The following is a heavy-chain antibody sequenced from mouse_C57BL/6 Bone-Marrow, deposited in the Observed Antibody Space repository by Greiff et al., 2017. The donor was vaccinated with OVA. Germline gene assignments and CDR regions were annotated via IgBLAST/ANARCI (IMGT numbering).Heavy chain of an antibody. V-gene: IGHV3-6*01. CDR3: ARDHYGPSYFDY. CDR2: ISYDGSN. CDR1: GYSITSGYY. D-gene: IGHD1-1*01. Sequence: EVHLVESGPGLVKPSQSLSLTCSVTGYSITSGYYWNWIRQFPGNKLEWMGYISYDGSNNYNPSLKNRISITRDTSKNQFFLKLNSVTTEDTATYYCARDHYGPSYFDYWGQGTTLTVSS. J-gene: IGHJ2*01.